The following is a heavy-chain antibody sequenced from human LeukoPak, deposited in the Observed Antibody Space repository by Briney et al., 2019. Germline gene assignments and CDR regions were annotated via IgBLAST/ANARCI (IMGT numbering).Heavy chain of an antibody. Sequence: PSETLSLTCTVSGGSISSGSYYWSWIRQPAGKGLEWIGRIYTSGSTNYNPSLKSRVTISVDTSKNQFSLKLSSVTAADTAVYYCARQVIGQFDYWGQGALVTVSS. CDR2: IYTSGST. J-gene: IGHJ4*02. CDR1: GGSISSGSYY. CDR3: ARQVIGQFDY. V-gene: IGHV4-61*02.